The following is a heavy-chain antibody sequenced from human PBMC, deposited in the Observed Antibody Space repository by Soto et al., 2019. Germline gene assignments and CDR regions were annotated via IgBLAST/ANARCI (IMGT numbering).Heavy chain of an antibody. V-gene: IGHV3-21*01. CDR3: AREDYGGNSAFDY. D-gene: IGHD4-17*01. Sequence: LRLSCAASGFTFSSYSMNWVRQAPGKGLEWVSSISSSSSYIYYADSVKGRFTISRDNAKNSLYLQMNSLRAEDTAVYYCAREDYGGNSAFDYWGQGTLVTVSS. J-gene: IGHJ4*02. CDR1: GFTFSSYS. CDR2: ISSSSSYI.